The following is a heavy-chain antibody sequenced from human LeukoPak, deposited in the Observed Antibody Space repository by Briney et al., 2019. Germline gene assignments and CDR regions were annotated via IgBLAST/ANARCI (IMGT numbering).Heavy chain of an antibody. V-gene: IGHV4-59*08. CDR2: IYYSGST. Sequence: PSETLSLTCTVSGGSISSDYWSWIRRPPEKGLEWIGHIYYSGSTKYNPSLKSRVTISVDTSKNKFSLKLSSVNAADTAVYYCARHGSIRGSSYVDKKDTFDIWGQGTMVTVSS. CDR3: ARHGSIRGSSYVDKKDTFDI. CDR1: GGSISSDY. D-gene: IGHD3-10*01. J-gene: IGHJ3*02.